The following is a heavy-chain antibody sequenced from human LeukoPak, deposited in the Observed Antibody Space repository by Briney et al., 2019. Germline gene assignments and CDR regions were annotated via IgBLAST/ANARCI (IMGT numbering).Heavy chain of an antibody. CDR1: GGTFSSYA. CDR3: ARGGLYSSGWYNLGFDY. J-gene: IGHJ4*02. Sequence: ASVKVSCKASGGTFSSYAISWVRQAPGQGLEWMGRIIPIFGTANYAQKFQGRVTITTDESTSTAYMELSSLRSDDTAVYYCARGGLYSSGWYNLGFDYWGQGTLVTVSS. D-gene: IGHD6-19*01. CDR2: IIPIFGTA. V-gene: IGHV1-69*05.